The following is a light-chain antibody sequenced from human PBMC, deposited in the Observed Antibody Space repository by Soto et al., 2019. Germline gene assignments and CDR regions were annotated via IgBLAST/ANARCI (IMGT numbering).Light chain of an antibody. V-gene: IGKV1-39*01. CDR3: QQSYSTLYT. CDR2: GAS. J-gene: IGKJ2*01. Sequence: IQMTQSPSSLSASIGDRVTITCRPSQSISTYLHWYQQKPGEAPKLLISGASTLQSGVPSRFSGSGSGTEFTLTITTLQREDFATYYCQQSYSTLYTFGQGTKLEIK. CDR1: QSISTY.